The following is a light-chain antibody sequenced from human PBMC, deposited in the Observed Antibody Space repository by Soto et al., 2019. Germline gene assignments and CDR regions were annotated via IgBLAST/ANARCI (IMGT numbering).Light chain of an antibody. CDR1: QSVSGW. CDR3: QQLNSFPIT. V-gene: IGKV1-5*01. CDR2: DAS. J-gene: IGKJ5*01. Sequence: DIQITQSASTLSASTCATGTVTCRASQSVSGWLAWYQQKPGEAPKLLIYDASALPRGVPSRFSGSGSGTKFTLTIASLQPDDFATYYCQQLNSFPITFGQGTRLEIK.